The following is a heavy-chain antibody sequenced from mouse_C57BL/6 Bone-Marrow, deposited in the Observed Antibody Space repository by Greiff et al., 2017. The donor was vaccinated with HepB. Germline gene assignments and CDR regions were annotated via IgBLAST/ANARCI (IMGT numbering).Heavy chain of an antibody. CDR3: ARFTGGVYYDYDDAMDY. Sequence: QVQLQQPGAELVKPGASVKMSCKASGYTFTSYWITWVKQRPGLGLEWIGDIYPGSGSTNYNEKFKSKATLTVDTSSSTAYMQLSSLTSEDSAVYYCARFTGGVYYDYDDAMDYWGQGTSVTVSS. CDR1: GYTFTSYW. V-gene: IGHV1-55*01. CDR2: IYPGSGST. J-gene: IGHJ4*01. D-gene: IGHD2-4*01.